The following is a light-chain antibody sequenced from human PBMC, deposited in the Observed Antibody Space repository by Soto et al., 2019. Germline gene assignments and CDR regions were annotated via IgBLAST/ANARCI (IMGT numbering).Light chain of an antibody. Sequence: DIQMTQSPSSLSASVGDRVTITCRASRSITGYLNWYQQKPGKAPKLLIYAASTLQSGVPSRFSGSGSGTDFTLTISSLQRDDFATYFCQQSLGIPYTFGQGTRLDTK. V-gene: IGKV1-39*01. CDR1: RSITGY. J-gene: IGKJ2*01. CDR2: AAS. CDR3: QQSLGIPYT.